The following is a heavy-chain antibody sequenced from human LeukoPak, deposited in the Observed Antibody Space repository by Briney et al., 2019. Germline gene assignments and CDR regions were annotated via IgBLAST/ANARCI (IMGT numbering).Heavy chain of an antibody. D-gene: IGHD3-9*01. Sequence: EASVKVSCKASSYTFTSYGISWVRQAPGQGLEWMGWISAYNGNTNYAQKLQGRVTMTTDTSTSTAYMELRSLRSDDTAVYYCAREYPYYDILTDRGMDYYYGMDVWGQGTTVTVSS. CDR3: AREYPYYDILTDRGMDYYYGMDV. J-gene: IGHJ6*02. CDR1: SYTFTSYG. CDR2: ISAYNGNT. V-gene: IGHV1-18*01.